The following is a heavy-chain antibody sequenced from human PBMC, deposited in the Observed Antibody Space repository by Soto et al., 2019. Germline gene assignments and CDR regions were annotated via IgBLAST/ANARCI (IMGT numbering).Heavy chain of an antibody. V-gene: IGHV4-31*02. D-gene: IGHD3-22*01. J-gene: IGHJ4*02. Sequence: QVQLQESGPGLVKPSQSLSLTCTVSRGSISSGSYYWRWIRQHPGKDLEWMGNIYYSGSTYYNPSSKSRVTISVDRSESQFSLNLSSATAANTAVYYCASGVNYDSSGYYSDFDYWGQGTLVTVSS. CDR3: ASGVNYDSSGYYSDFDY. CDR2: IYYSGST. CDR1: RGSISSGSYY.